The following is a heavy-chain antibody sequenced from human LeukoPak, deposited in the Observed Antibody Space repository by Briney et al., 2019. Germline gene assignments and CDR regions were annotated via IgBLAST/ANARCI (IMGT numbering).Heavy chain of an antibody. CDR2: IYYSGST. J-gene: IGHJ4*02. CDR1: GGSISGSSYY. Sequence: SETLSLTCTVPGGSISGSSYYWGWIRQPPGKGLEWIGSIYYSGSTYYKPSLKSRVTISLDTSKNHFYLKLSSVTAADTAVYYCARGSYDILTGYSTLGEYWGQGTLVTVSS. CDR3: ARGSYDILTGYSTLGEY. D-gene: IGHD3-9*01. V-gene: IGHV4-39*02.